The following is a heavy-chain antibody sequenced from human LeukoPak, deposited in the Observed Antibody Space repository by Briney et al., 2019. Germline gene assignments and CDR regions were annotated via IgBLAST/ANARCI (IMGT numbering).Heavy chain of an antibody. CDR1: GFTFSLYG. CDR2: IGYDGENK. V-gene: IGHV3-30*02. J-gene: IGHJ5*02. Sequence: GGSLRLSCAASGFTFSLYGMHWVRQAPGKGLEWVAFIGYDGENKHYADSVKGRFTISRDNSKNTLSLQMNSLRTEDTAVYYCAKDGRYYDSSGYLACGQGTLVTVSS. CDR3: AKDGRYYDSSGYLA. D-gene: IGHD3-22*01.